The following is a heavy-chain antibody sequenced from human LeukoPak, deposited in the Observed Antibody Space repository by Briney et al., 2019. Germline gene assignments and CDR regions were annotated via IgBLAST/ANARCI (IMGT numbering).Heavy chain of an antibody. J-gene: IGHJ3*02. Sequence: GASVKVSCKASGYTFTGYYMHWVRQAPGQGLEWMGWINPNSGGTNYAQKFQGRVTMTRDTSISTAYMELSRLRSDDTAVYYCAREMYYYDSREDHDAFDIWGQGTMVTVSS. CDR1: GYTFTGYY. V-gene: IGHV1-2*02. D-gene: IGHD3-22*01. CDR3: AREMYYYDSREDHDAFDI. CDR2: INPNSGGT.